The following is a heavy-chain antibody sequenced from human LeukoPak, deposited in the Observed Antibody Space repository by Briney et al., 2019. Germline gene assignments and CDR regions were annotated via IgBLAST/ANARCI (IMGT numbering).Heavy chain of an antibody. D-gene: IGHD3-10*01. V-gene: IGHV1-2*02. J-gene: IGHJ5*02. Sequence: ASVKVSCKASGYRFTDFYMHWVRQAPGQGLEWMGWINPSSGGTNYAQKFQGRVTMTRDTSISTAYMELSGLRSDDTAVYYCARANMVRGVGLFFDRNWFDPWGQGTLVTVSS. CDR2: INPSSGGT. CDR1: GYRFTDFY. CDR3: ARANMVRGVGLFFDRNWFDP.